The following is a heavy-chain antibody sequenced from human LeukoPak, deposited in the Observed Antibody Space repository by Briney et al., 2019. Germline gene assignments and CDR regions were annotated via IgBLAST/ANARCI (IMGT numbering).Heavy chain of an antibody. CDR1: GFTFSNAY. J-gene: IGHJ4*02. D-gene: IGHD6-13*01. CDR3: TTDRIVAVGPQFDY. Sequence: GGSLRLSCAASGFTFSNAYMNWVRQAPGKGLEWVARIKSKTDGGTTDYAAPVKGRFTVSRDDSKSTLYLQMNSLKAEDTAMYYCTTDRIVAVGPQFDYWGQGTLVTVSS. CDR2: IKSKTDGGTT. V-gene: IGHV3-15*07.